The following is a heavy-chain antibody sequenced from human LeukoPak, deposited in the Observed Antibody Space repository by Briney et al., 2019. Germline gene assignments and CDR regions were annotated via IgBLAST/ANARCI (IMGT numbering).Heavy chain of an antibody. J-gene: IGHJ4*02. V-gene: IGHV3-23*01. CDR1: GFTFSSYW. CDR3: ARAEVAPTSY. CDR2: ISGSGGST. Sequence: GGSLRLSCAASGFTFSSYWMSWVRQAPGKGLEWVSAISGSGGSTYYADSVKGRFTISRDNAKNSLYLQMNSLRAEDTAVYYCARAEVAPTSYWGQGTLVTVSS. D-gene: IGHD2-15*01.